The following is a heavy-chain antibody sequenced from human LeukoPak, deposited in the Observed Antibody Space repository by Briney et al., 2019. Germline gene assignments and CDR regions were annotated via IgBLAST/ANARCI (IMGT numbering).Heavy chain of an antibody. J-gene: IGHJ4*02. CDR3: ARVADYYDSSGYYDY. CDR2: IYASGST. Sequence: SETLSLTCTVSGGSISSGSYYWSWIRQPAGKGLEWIGRIYASGSTNYNPSLKSRVTISVDTSKNQFSLKLSSVTAADTAVYYCARVADYYDSSGYYDYWGQGTLVTVSS. V-gene: IGHV4-61*02. CDR1: GGSISSGSYY. D-gene: IGHD3-22*01.